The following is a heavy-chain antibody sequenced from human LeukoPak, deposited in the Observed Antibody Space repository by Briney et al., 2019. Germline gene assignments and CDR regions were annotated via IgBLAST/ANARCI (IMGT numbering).Heavy chain of an antibody. CDR1: GYTFTGYY. CDR2: INPNSGGT. V-gene: IGHV1-2*02. CDR3: ARTGRLYSSPQNTLGY. Sequence: ASVKVSCKASGYTFTGYYMHWVRQAPGQGLEWMGWINPNSGGTNYAQKFQGRVTMTRDTSISTAYMELSRLRSDDTAVYYCARTGRLYSSPQNTLGYWGQGTLVTVSS. J-gene: IGHJ4*02. D-gene: IGHD6-13*01.